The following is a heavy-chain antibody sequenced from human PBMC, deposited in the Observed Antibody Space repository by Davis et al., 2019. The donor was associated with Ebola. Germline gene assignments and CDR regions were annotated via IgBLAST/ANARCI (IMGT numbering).Heavy chain of an antibody. CDR3: ANSLRYFDWLLYEANDAFDI. J-gene: IGHJ3*02. Sequence: GGSLRLSCTDSVITFSSYAMSWVRQAPGKGLEWVSAISGSGGSTYYADSVKGRFTISRDNSKNTLYLQMNSLRAEDTAVYYCANSLRYFDWLLYEANDAFDIWGQGTMVTVSS. CDR2: ISGSGGST. D-gene: IGHD3-9*01. CDR1: VITFSSYA. V-gene: IGHV3-23*01.